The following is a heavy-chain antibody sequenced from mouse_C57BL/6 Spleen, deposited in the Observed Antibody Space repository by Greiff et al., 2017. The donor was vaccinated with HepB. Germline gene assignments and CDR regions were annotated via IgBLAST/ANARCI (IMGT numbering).Heavy chain of an antibody. D-gene: IGHD2-4*01. V-gene: IGHV5-6*01. CDR1: GFTFSSYG. J-gene: IGHJ3*01. CDR3: ARRYDYGEGFAY. Sequence: EVQLVESGGDLVKPGGSLKLSCAASGFTFSSYGMSWVRQTPDKRLEWVATISSGGSYTYYPDSVKGRFTISRDNAKNTLYLQMSSLKSEDTAMYYCARRYDYGEGFAYWGQGTLVTVSA. CDR2: ISSGGSYT.